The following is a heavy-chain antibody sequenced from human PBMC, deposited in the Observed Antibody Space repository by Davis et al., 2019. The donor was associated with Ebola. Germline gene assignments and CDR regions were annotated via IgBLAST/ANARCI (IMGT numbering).Heavy chain of an antibody. V-gene: IGHV1-3*01. CDR1: GYTFTSYA. CDR3: ARVGGGAVDY. Sequence: ASVKVSCKASGYTFTSYAMHWVRQAPGQRLEWMGWSNAGNGNTKYSQKFQGRVPITRDTSASTAYMELSSLRSEDTAVYYCARVGGGAVDYWGQGTLVTVSS. J-gene: IGHJ4*02. CDR2: SNAGNGNT. D-gene: IGHD2-15*01.